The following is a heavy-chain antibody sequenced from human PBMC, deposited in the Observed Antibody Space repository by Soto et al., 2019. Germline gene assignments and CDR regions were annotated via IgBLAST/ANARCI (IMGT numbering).Heavy chain of an antibody. J-gene: IGHJ5*02. V-gene: IGHV2-5*01. CDR3: ARQQLTWFDP. Sequence: QITLKESGPPLVNPTQTLTLTCTFSGFSLSTSGVGVGWIRQPPGKALEWLALIYWNDYKRYSPSLKSKLTITKATPKNQVVLTMTNMDPVDTATYYCARQQLTWFDPWGQGTLVTVSS. CDR1: GFSLSTSGVG. D-gene: IGHD6-13*01. CDR2: IYWNDYK.